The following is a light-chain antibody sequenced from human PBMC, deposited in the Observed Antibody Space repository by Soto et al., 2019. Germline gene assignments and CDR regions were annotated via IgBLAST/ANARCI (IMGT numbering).Light chain of an antibody. CDR1: QSVSSSY. J-gene: IGKJ4*01. Sequence: EIVLTQSPGTLSLSPGERATLSCRASQSVSSSYLAWYQQKPGQAPRLLIYGASSRATGIPDRFSGSGSGTDLALTISRLEPEDFAVYYCQQYGRSPPLLTFGGGTKVEIK. V-gene: IGKV3-20*01. CDR3: QQYGRSPPLLT. CDR2: GAS.